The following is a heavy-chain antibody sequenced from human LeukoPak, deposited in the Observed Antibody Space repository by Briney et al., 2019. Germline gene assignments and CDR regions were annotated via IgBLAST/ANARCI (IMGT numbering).Heavy chain of an antibody. J-gene: IGHJ4*02. D-gene: IGHD6-13*01. CDR2: IVVGSDNT. V-gene: IGHV1-58*01. Sequence: GASVKVSCKASGFTFTTRSAVQWVRQARGQRLEWIGWIVVGSDNTNYAQKFQERVTITRDMSTSTAYMELSSLRSEDTAVYCCAAPYSSTWFDYWGQGTLVTVSS. CDR1: GFTFTTRSA. CDR3: AAPYSSTWFDY.